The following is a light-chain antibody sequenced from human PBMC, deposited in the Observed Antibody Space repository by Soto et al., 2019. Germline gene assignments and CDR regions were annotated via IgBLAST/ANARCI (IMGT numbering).Light chain of an antibody. CDR2: GNS. J-gene: IGLJ1*01. CDR1: SSNIGAGYD. CDR3: QSYDSSLSGLGV. Sequence: QSVLTQPPSVSGAPGQRVTISCTGSSSNIGAGYDVHWYQQLPGTAPKLLIYGNSNRPSGVPDRFSGSKSGTSASLAITGLQAEDEADYYCQSYDSSLSGLGVLGTGTKVTVL. V-gene: IGLV1-40*01.